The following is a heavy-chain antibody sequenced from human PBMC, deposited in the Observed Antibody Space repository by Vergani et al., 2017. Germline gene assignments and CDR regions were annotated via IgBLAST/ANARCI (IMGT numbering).Heavy chain of an antibody. Sequence: QVQLVQSGAEVKKPGDSVKVSCKASGYTFTGYYMHWVRQAPGQGLEWMGWINPNSGGTNYAQKFQGRVTMTRDTSISTAYMELSRLRSDDTAVYYCARSIAVAGGSRYAFDIWGQGTMVTVSS. CDR2: INPNSGGT. CDR3: ARSIAVAGGSRYAFDI. D-gene: IGHD6-19*01. J-gene: IGHJ3*02. V-gene: IGHV1-2*02. CDR1: GYTFTGYY.